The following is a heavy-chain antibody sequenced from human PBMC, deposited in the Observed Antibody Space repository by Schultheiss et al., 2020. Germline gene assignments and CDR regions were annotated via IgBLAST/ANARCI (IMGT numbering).Heavy chain of an antibody. CDR2: IYYSGST. V-gene: IGHV4-61*01. CDR3: ARGDSSSWHYFDY. CDR1: GGSISSNNW. Sequence: SETLSLTCAVSGGSISSNNWWSWIRQPPGKGLEWIGYIYYSGSTNYNPSLKNRVTISVDTSKNQFSLKVNSVTAADTAVYYCARGDSSSWHYFDYWGQGTLVTVSS. J-gene: IGHJ4*02. D-gene: IGHD6-13*01.